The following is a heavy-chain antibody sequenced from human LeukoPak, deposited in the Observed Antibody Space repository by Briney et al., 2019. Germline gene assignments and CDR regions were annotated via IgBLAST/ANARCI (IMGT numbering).Heavy chain of an antibody. CDR1: GFTFSSYG. Sequence: GGSLRLSCAASGFTFSSYGMHWVRQAPGTGLEWVAAISYDGNNKYYADSVKGRLTVSRDNSKNTLYVQMNSLRAEDTAVYYCAKDGVEQWLAYYFDYWGQGTLVTVSS. CDR3: AKDGVEQWLAYYFDY. CDR2: ISYDGNNK. J-gene: IGHJ4*02. V-gene: IGHV3-30*18. D-gene: IGHD6-19*01.